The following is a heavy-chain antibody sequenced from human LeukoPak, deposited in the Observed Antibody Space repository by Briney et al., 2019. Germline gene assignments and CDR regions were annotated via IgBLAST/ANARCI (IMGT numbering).Heavy chain of an antibody. CDR1: GFSFSSYG. CDR3: AKDGLTGVNYYYGMDV. D-gene: IGHD7-27*01. Sequence: GGSLRLSCAASGFSFSSYGIHWVRKAPGQGLERVAVISYDESYKYYADSVKGRFTISRDNSKNTLYLQMNSLRAEDTAVYYCAKDGLTGVNYYYGMDVWGKGTTVTVSS. V-gene: IGHV3-30*18. J-gene: IGHJ6*04. CDR2: ISYDESYK.